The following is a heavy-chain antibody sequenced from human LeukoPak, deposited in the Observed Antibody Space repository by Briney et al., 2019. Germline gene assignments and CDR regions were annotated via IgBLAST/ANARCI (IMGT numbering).Heavy chain of an antibody. Sequence: SSVKVSCKASGGTFSSYAISWVRQAPGQGLEWMGGIIPIFGTANYAQKFQGRVTITADESTSTAYMELSSLRSEDTAVYYCASRPGYSYGYNYFDYWGQGTLVTVPS. CDR3: ASRPGYSYGYNYFDY. V-gene: IGHV1-69*01. CDR1: GGTFSSYA. CDR2: IIPIFGTA. J-gene: IGHJ4*02. D-gene: IGHD5-18*01.